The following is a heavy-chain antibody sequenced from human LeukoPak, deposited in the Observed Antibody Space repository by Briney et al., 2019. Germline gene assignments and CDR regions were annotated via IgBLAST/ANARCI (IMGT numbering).Heavy chain of an antibody. J-gene: IGHJ3*02. V-gene: IGHV4-31*01. Sequence: SETLSLTCTVSGGSISSGGYYGSWIRQHRGKGLEWIGYIYHSGNTYYNPSLKSQMTISVDTSKNQFSLKLSSVTAADTAVYYCAREASNYGRAFDIWGQGTMVTVSS. CDR3: AREASNYGRAFDI. D-gene: IGHD3-10*01. CDR1: GGSISSGGYY. CDR2: IYHSGNT.